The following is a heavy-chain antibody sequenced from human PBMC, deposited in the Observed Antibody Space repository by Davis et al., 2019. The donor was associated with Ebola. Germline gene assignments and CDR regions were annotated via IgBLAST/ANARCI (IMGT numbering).Heavy chain of an antibody. J-gene: IGHJ6*02. CDR3: ARVLFGLPAAMGHGMDV. V-gene: IGHV1-2*02. Sequence: ASVKVSCKASGYTFTGYYMHWVRQAPGQGLEWMGWINPNSGGTNYAQKFQGRVTMTRDTSISTAYMEVNRLRSDDSAVYYCARVLFGLPAAMGHGMDVWGQGTTVTVSS. CDR1: GYTFTGYY. D-gene: IGHD2-2*01. CDR2: INPNSGGT.